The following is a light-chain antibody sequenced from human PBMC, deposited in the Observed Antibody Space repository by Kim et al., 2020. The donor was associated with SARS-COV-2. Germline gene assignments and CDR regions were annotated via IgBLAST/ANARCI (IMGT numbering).Light chain of an antibody. CDR1: QSVSSSY. V-gene: IGKV3-20*01. CDR2: GAS. J-gene: IGKJ1*01. Sequence: SPGERATLSCRASQSVSSSYLAWYQQKPGQAPRLLIYGASSRATGIPDRFSGSGSGTDFTLTISRLEPEDFAVYYCQQYGSSPRTFDQGTKVDIK. CDR3: QQYGSSPRT.